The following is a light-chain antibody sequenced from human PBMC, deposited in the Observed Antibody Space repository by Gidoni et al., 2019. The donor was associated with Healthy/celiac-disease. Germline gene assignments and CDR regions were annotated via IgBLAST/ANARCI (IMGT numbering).Light chain of an antibody. V-gene: IGKV3D-11*01. Sequence: VLTQSPASLSLSPGERATLTCRARQGVSSYLAWYQQTPGQAPRLHIYDASNRATGIPARFSGSGPGTDFTLTISSLEPEDFAVYYCQQRSNWHPFGGGTKVEIK. CDR3: QQRSNWHP. CDR2: DAS. CDR1: QGVSSY. J-gene: IGKJ4*02.